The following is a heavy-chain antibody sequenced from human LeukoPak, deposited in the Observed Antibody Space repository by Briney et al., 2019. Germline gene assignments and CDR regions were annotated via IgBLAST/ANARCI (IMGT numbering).Heavy chain of an antibody. CDR1: GFTFDDYA. CDR3: TTDTYSGYLFDY. Sequence: GGSLRLSCAASGFTFDDYAMHWVRQAPGKGLEWVSSISWNSGSIGYADSVKGRFTISRDNAKNSLYLQMNSLRAEDTALYYCTTDTYSGYLFDYWGQGTLVTVSS. CDR2: ISWNSGSI. D-gene: IGHD5-12*01. V-gene: IGHV3-9*01. J-gene: IGHJ4*02.